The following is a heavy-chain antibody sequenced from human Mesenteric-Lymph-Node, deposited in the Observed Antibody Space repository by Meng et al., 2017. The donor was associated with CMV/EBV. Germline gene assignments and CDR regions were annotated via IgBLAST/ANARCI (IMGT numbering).Heavy chain of an antibody. J-gene: IGHJ4*02. CDR1: GGTFSSYA. V-gene: IGHV1-18*01. CDR2: ISTYNGNT. CDR3: ARVPGGSDYFDY. D-gene: IGHD6-19*01. Sequence: CKASGGTFSSYAISWVRQAPGQGLEWMGWISTYNGNTNYAQKLQGRVTMTTDTSTNTVYMELRSLRSDDTAVYYCARVPGGSDYFDYWGQGTLVTVSS.